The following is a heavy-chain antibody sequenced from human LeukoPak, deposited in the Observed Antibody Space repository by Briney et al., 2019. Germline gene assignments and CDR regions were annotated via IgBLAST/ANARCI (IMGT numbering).Heavy chain of an antibody. V-gene: IGHV4-61*02. CDR1: GGSISSGSYY. J-gene: IGHJ6*03. D-gene: IGHD4-17*01. CDR3: ARESRGDLYYYYYYMDV. CDR2: IYTSGST. Sequence: SQTLSLTCTVSGGSISSGSYYWGWIRQPAGKGLEWIGRIYTSGSTNYNPSPKSRVTISVDTSKNQFSLKLSSVTAADTAVYYCARESRGDLYYYYYYMDVWGKGTTVTVSS.